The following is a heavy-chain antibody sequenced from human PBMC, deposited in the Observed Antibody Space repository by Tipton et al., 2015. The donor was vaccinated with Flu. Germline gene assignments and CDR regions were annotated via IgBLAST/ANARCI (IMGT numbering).Heavy chain of an antibody. J-gene: IGHJ4*02. D-gene: IGHD3-16*01. Sequence: LRLSCTVFGGSIGSSTYYWGWIRQPPGKGLGWIGSLYDSGITYYNPSLKSRVTISLDTSKNQFSLKLISVTAADTAVYYCARSSSAYDFVWGGSYYFDFWGQGTLVTVSS. CDR2: LYDSGIT. CDR3: ARSSSAYDFVWGGSYYFDF. V-gene: IGHV4-39*07. CDR1: GGSIGSSTYY.